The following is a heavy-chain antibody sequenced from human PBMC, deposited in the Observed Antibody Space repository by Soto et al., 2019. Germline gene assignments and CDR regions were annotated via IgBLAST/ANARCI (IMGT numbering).Heavy chain of an antibody. J-gene: IGHJ4*02. CDR3: ADSKRWLQLGFDY. D-gene: IGHD5-12*01. Sequence: SVKVSCKASGGTFSSYAISWVRQAPGQGLEWMGGIIPIFGTANYAQKFQGRVTITADESTSTAYMELSSLRSEDTAVYYCADSKRWLQLGFDYWGQGTLVTVSS. V-gene: IGHV1-69*13. CDR2: IIPIFGTA. CDR1: GGTFSSYA.